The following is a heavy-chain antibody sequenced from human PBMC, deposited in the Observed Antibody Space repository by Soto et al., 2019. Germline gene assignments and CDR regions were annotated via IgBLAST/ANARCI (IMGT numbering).Heavy chain of an antibody. J-gene: IGHJ4*02. CDR2: IYHSGST. V-gene: IGHV4-30-2*01. CDR3: ARGGGMYYYDSSGSLGY. D-gene: IGHD3-22*01. Sequence: QLQLQESGSGLVKPSQTLSLTCAVSGGSISSGGYSWSWIRQPPGKGLEWIGYIYHSGSTYYNPSLKSRVTISVDRSKNQFSLKLSSVTAADTAGYYCARGGGMYYYDSSGSLGYWGQGTLVTVSS. CDR1: GGSISSGGYS.